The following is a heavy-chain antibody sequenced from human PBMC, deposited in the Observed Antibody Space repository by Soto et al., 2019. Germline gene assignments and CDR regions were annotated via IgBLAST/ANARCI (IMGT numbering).Heavy chain of an antibody. D-gene: IGHD2-21*02. V-gene: IGHV4-38-2*02. Sequence: SCKASGYTFSSYYIHWLRQAPGQGLEWMGVINPGGGSTYYNPSLKSRVTISVDTSKNQFSLKLSSVTAADTAVYYCARGEYCGGDCYSGAGWFDPWGQGTLVTVSS. CDR2: INPGGGST. CDR1: GYTFSSYY. J-gene: IGHJ5*02. CDR3: ARGEYCGGDCYSGAGWFDP.